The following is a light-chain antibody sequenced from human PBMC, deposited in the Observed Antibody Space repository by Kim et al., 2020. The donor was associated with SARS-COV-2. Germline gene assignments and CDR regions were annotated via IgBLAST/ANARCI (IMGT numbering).Light chain of an antibody. CDR1: QGISNY. CDR3: QKYDTAPWT. Sequence: ASVGDGVTITCRASQGISNYLAWYQQKPGEAPKLLIYAASTLQCGVSTRFSGSGSGTEFTLTISDLQPEDVATYYCQKYDTAPWTFGHGTKVEIK. CDR2: AAS. J-gene: IGKJ1*01. V-gene: IGKV1-27*01.